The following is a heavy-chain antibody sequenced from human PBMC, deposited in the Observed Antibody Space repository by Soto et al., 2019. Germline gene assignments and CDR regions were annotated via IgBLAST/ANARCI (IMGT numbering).Heavy chain of an antibody. Sequence: GGSPRLSCAASGFTFGNSWMHWVRQAPGKGLEWVAKIPQDGVDGHYADSVKGRFIISRDNDKNSLHLQLNNLRAEDTAVYYCARDHLILPAHDFFYGSDVWGRGATVTVSS. D-gene: IGHD2-21*02. CDR2: IPQDGVDG. V-gene: IGHV3-7*03. CDR1: GFTFGNSW. CDR3: ARDHLILPAHDFFYGSDV. J-gene: IGHJ6*02.